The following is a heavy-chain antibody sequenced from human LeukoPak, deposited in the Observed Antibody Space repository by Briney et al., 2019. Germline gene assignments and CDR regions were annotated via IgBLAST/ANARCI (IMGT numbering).Heavy chain of an antibody. D-gene: IGHD6-13*01. CDR2: IKQDGSEK. J-gene: IGHJ4*02. Sequence: SGGSLRLSCAASGFTFSSYWMSWVRQAPGKGLEWVANIKQDGSEKYYVDSVKGRFTISRDNAKNSLYLQMNSLRAEDTAVYYCARDQPLWGAAAGMNWGQGTLVTVSS. CDR1: GFTFSSYW. V-gene: IGHV3-7*01. CDR3: ARDQPLWGAAAGMN.